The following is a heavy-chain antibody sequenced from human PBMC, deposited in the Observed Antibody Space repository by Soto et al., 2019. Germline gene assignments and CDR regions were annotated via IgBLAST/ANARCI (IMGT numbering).Heavy chain of an antibody. CDR2: IYYSGST. Sequence: SETLSLTRTVSGGSIRSYYWTWIRQPPGKGLEWIGYIYYSGSTNYNPSLKSRVTISVDTSKNQFSLKLSSVTAADTAVYYCARGESFYDILTGYFDYWGQGTLVTVS. CDR1: GGSIRSYY. D-gene: IGHD3-9*01. CDR3: ARGESFYDILTGYFDY. V-gene: IGHV4-59*01. J-gene: IGHJ4*02.